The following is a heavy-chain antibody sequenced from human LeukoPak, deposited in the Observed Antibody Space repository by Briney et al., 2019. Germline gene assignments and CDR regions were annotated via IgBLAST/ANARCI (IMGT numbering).Heavy chain of an antibody. D-gene: IGHD3-10*01. CDR3: ASSIMVRGVIRWFDP. J-gene: IGHJ5*02. Sequence: GESLKISCHGSGYRFDIYWIAWVRQMPGKGLEFIGFIYPGDSDTTYSPSFQGQVTISADKSISTAYLQWSSLKASDTAMYYCASSIMVRGVIRWFDPWGQGTLVTVSS. CDR2: IYPGDSDT. CDR1: GYRFDIYW. V-gene: IGHV5-51*01.